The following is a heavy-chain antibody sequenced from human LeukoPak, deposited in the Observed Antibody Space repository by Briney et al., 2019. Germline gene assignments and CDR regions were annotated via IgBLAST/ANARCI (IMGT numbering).Heavy chain of an antibody. CDR1: GFTFSTSW. Sequence: PGGSLRLSCAASGFTFSTSWMHWVRQAPGKGLEWVSAISGSGGSTYYADSVKGRFTISRDNSKNTLYLQMNSLRAEDTAVYYCAKAPERWRARIIDYWGQGTLVTVSS. V-gene: IGHV3-23*01. D-gene: IGHD5-24*01. CDR2: ISGSGGST. J-gene: IGHJ4*02. CDR3: AKAPERWRARIIDY.